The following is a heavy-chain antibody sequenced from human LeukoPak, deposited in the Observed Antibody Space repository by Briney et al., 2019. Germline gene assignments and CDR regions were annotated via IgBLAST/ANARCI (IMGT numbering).Heavy chain of an antibody. V-gene: IGHV4-4*07. D-gene: IGHD6-6*01. CDR1: GGSISSYY. Sequence: SETLSLTCTVSGGSISSYYWTWIRQPAGKGLEWIGRIYTSGSTIYNPSLKSRVTMSIDTSKNQFSLRLSSVTAADTAVYYCTRWDSSSSSFDYWGQGTLVTVSS. CDR2: IYTSGST. J-gene: IGHJ4*02. CDR3: TRWDSSSSSFDY.